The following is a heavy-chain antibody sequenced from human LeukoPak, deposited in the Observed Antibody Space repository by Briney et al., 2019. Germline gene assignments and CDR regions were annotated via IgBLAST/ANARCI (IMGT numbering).Heavy chain of an antibody. CDR3: ARDSRRILPSD. Sequence: GGSLRLSCAASGFTVSSNYMSWVRQAPGKGLEWVSVIYSGGSTYYADSVKDRFTISRDNSKNTLYLQMNSLRAEDTAVYYCARDSRRILPSDWGQGTLVTVSS. V-gene: IGHV3-66*01. J-gene: IGHJ4*02. CDR1: GFTVSSNY. CDR2: IYSGGST. D-gene: IGHD2-15*01.